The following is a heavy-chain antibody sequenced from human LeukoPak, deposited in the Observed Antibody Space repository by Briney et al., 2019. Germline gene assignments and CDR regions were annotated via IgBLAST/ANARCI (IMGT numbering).Heavy chain of an antibody. CDR2: MNPNSGNT. V-gene: IGHV1-8*01. J-gene: IGHJ6*03. CDR1: GYTFTSYD. D-gene: IGHD2-2*02. CDR3: ARRGYQLLYLYYHYYMDV. Sequence: ASVKVSCKASGYTFTSYDINWVRQATGQGLEWMGWMNPNSGNTGYAQKFQGRVTMTRNTSISTAYMELSSLRSEDTAVYYCARRGYQLLYLYYHYYMDVWGKGTTVTVSS.